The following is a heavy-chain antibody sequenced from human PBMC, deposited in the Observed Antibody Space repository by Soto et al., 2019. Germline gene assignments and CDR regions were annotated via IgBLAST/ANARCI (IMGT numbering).Heavy chain of an antibody. Sequence: SETLSLTGAVYGGSFSGYYWSWIRQPPGKGLEWIGEINHSGSTNYNPSLKSRVTISVDTSKNQFSLKLSSVTAADTAVYYCARGGYSYGYYYYYGMDVWGQGTTVTVSS. D-gene: IGHD5-18*01. J-gene: IGHJ6*02. CDR2: INHSGST. CDR1: GGSFSGYY. V-gene: IGHV4-34*01. CDR3: ARGGYSYGYYYYYGMDV.